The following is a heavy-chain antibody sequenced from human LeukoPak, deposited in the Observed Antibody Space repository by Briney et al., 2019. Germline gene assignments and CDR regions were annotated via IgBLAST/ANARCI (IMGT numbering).Heavy chain of an antibody. Sequence: SETLSLTCAVSGGSVSSGGYSWSWIRQPPGKGLEWIGYIYHSGSTYYNPSLKSRVTISVDRSKNQFSLKLSSVTAADTAVYYCARSSGYVWFDPWGQGTLVTVSS. D-gene: IGHD5-12*01. CDR2: IYHSGST. V-gene: IGHV4-30-2*01. CDR1: GGSVSSGGYS. CDR3: ARSSGYVWFDP. J-gene: IGHJ5*02.